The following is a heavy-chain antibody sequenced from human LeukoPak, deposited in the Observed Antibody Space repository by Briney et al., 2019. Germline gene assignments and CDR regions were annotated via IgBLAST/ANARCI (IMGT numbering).Heavy chain of an antibody. CDR3: AKAPDFWSGYFDYYMDV. D-gene: IGHD3-3*01. V-gene: IGHV3-23*01. CDR1: GFTFSSYA. CDR2: ISGSGGST. Sequence: GGSLRLSCAASGFTFSSYAMSWVRHAPGKGLEWVSAISGSGGSTYYADSVKGRFTISRDNSKNTLYLQMNSLRAEDTAVYYCAKAPDFWSGYFDYYMDVWGKGTTVTVSS. J-gene: IGHJ6*03.